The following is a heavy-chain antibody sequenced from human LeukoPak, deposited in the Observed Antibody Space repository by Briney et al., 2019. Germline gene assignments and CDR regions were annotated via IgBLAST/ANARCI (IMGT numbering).Heavy chain of an antibody. V-gene: IGHV1-46*01. CDR1: GYTFTSYS. CDR3: ARYRSGTYLLAY. CDR2: INPSGGST. D-gene: IGHD2-2*01. Sequence: ASVTVSCKASGYTFTSYSIHWVRQAPGQGLKWLGIINPSGGSTTYAQKFQGRVTMTRDTSTSTVYMELSSLRSEDTAVYYCARYRSGTYLLAYWGQGTPVTVSS. J-gene: IGHJ4*02.